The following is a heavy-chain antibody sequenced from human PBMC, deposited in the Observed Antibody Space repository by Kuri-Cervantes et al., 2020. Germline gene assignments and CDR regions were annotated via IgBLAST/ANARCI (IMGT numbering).Heavy chain of an antibody. D-gene: IGHD6-19*01. V-gene: IGHV3-30-3*01. J-gene: IGHJ3*01. CDR1: GFTFSDYA. CDR3: SREFKQWLVLGAAFDF. Sequence: GESLKISCAASGFTFSDYAMHWVRQAPGKGLEWVAVISYDGNNKYYADSVKGRFTISRDNSKNTLFLQMNSLSAEDTAVYYCSREFKQWLVLGAAFDFWGQGTMVTVSS. CDR2: ISYDGNNK.